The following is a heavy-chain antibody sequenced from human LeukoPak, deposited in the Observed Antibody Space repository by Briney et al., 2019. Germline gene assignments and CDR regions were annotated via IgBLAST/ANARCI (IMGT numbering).Heavy chain of an antibody. J-gene: IGHJ3*02. V-gene: IGHV1-45*02. CDR3: ARSPFSGDDDAFDI. D-gene: IGHD5-12*01. CDR1: GYTFTYRY. Sequence: GASVKVSCKASGYTFTYRYLHWVRQAPGQALEWMGWITPFNGNTNYAQQFQDRVTITRDRSRNTVYMELNSLRFADTAMYYCARSPFSGDDDAFDIWGQGTMVTVSS. CDR2: ITPFNGNT.